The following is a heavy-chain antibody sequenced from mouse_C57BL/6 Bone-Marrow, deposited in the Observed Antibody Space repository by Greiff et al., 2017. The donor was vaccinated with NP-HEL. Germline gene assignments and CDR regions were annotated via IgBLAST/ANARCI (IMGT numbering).Heavy chain of an antibody. Sequence: QVQLQQSGAELARPGASVKLSCKASGYTFTSYGISWVKQRTGQGLEWIGEIYPRSGNTYYNEKFKGKATLTADNSSSTAYMELRSLTSEDSAVYFCAREKFYYGSLYFDVWGTGTTVTVSS. D-gene: IGHD1-1*01. CDR2: IYPRSGNT. V-gene: IGHV1-81*01. CDR1: GYTFTSYG. J-gene: IGHJ1*03. CDR3: AREKFYYGSLYFDV.